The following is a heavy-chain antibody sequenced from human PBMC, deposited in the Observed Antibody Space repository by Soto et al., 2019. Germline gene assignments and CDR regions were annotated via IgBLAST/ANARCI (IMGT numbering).Heavy chain of an antibody. CDR2: ISAYNGNT. Sequence: QVQLVQSGAEVKKPGASVKVSCKASGYTFTSYGISWVRQAPGQGLEWMGWISAYNGNTNYAQKLQGRVTMTTDTSTSTAYMELRSLRSDDTAVYYCARSRTDITMVRRVSSYRWFDPWGQGTLVTVSS. J-gene: IGHJ5*02. V-gene: IGHV1-18*01. CDR1: GYTFTSYG. CDR3: ARSRTDITMVRRVSSYRWFDP. D-gene: IGHD3-10*01.